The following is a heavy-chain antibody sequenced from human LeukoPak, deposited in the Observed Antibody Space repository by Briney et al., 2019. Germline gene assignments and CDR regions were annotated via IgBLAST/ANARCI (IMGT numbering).Heavy chain of an antibody. J-gene: IGHJ3*02. Sequence: PGGSLRLSCAASGFTFSSYWMSWVRQAPGKGLEWAANIKQDGSEKYYVDSVKGRFTISRDNAKNSLYLQMNSLRAEDTAVYYCARVGNYYGSGSYYVHAFDIWGQGTMVTVSS. V-gene: IGHV3-7*01. D-gene: IGHD3-10*01. CDR3: ARVGNYYGSGSYYVHAFDI. CDR2: IKQDGSEK. CDR1: GFTFSSYW.